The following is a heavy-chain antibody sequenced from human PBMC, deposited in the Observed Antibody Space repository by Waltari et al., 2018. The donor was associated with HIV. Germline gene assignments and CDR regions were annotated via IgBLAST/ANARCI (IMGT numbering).Heavy chain of an antibody. D-gene: IGHD1-1*01. CDR3: ARTTHGIDF. CDR2: ITSSGYTI. J-gene: IGHJ4*02. V-gene: IGHV3-48*04. CDR1: GFTFSIYN. Sequence: EVQLVESGGGLVQRGGSLRLYCVGSGFTFSIYNMNWVRQAPGKGLEWLSYITSSGYTIYYADSVEGRFTVSRDNAKNSLYLQMNSLRAEDTAVYYCARTTHGIDFWGQGTLVTVSS.